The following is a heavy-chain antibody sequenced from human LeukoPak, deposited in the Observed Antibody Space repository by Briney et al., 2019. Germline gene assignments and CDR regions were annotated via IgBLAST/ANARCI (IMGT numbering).Heavy chain of an antibody. CDR2: IYGGGSV. Sequence: GGSLRLSCAASGFTVRSNYMSWVRQAPGKGLEWVSIIYGGGSVFYADSVKGRFTISRDNSKNTLDLQMKSLRAEDTAVYYCARGPKLEPRRYFDWLLYPPEPPNDYWGQGTLVTVSS. D-gene: IGHD3-9*01. CDR1: GFTVRSNY. J-gene: IGHJ4*02. CDR3: ARGPKLEPRRYFDWLLYPPEPPNDY. V-gene: IGHV3-53*01.